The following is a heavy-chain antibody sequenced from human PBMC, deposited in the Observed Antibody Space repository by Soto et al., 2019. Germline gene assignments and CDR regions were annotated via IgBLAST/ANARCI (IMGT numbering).Heavy chain of an antibody. CDR3: ARELTTVTFNWFDP. V-gene: IGHV4-59*01. CDR1: GGSISSYY. Sequence: SETLSLTCTVSGGSISSYYWSWIRQPPGKGLEWIGYIYYSGSTNYNPSLKSRVTISVDTSKNQFSLKLSSVTAADTAVYYCARELTTVTFNWFDPWGQGTLVTVYS. J-gene: IGHJ5*02. CDR2: IYYSGST. D-gene: IGHD4-17*01.